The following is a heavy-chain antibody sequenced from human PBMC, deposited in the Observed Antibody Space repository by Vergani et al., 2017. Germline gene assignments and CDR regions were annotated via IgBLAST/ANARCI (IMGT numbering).Heavy chain of an antibody. CDR2: IIPIFGTA. V-gene: IGHV1-69*01. J-gene: IGHJ3*02. CDR3: AKLPYYYDFWSGYRADAFDI. Sequence: QVQLVQSGAEVKKPGSSVKVSCKASGGTFSSYAISWVRQAPGQGLEWVGGIIPIFGTANYAQKFQGRVTITADESTSTAYMELSSLRSEDTAVYYCAKLPYYYDFWSGYRADAFDIWGQGTMVTVSS. D-gene: IGHD3-3*01. CDR1: GGTFSSYA.